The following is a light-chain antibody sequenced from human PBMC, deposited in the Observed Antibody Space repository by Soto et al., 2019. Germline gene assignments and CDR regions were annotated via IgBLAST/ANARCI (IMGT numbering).Light chain of an antibody. V-gene: IGLV1-44*01. CDR1: SSNIGRAT. J-gene: IGLJ3*02. CDR2: STN. CDR3: ATWDDSLSGHWV. Sequence: QSVLTQPPSASGTPGQRVTISCSGGSSNIGRATVDWYQQVPGTAPKLLIYSTNRRPSGVPDRFSGSKSGTSASLAISGLQSEDEANYYCATWDDSLSGHWVFGGGTKLNVL.